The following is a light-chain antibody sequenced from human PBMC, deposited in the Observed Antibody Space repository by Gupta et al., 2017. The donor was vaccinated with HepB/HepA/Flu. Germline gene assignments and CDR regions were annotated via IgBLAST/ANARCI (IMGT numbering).Light chain of an antibody. CDR3: QQYSNWPPLT. Sequence: EIAMTQSPGTLSVSPGERATLSYRASQSVSSNLAWYQQKPGQAPRPVIYGAATRGTGNTARFSGSGFGTELTLTISSRLSEDFAVYYCQQYSNWPPLTFGGGTKVEIK. CDR2: GAA. V-gene: IGKV3-15*01. J-gene: IGKJ4*01. CDR1: QSVSSN.